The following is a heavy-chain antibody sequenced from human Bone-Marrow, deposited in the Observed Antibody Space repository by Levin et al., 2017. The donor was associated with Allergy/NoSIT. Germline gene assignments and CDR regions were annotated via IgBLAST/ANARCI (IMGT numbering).Heavy chain of an antibody. D-gene: IGHD5-18*01. CDR1: GFTFSSYT. CDR3: ARIGYSNGYIYYYYMDV. Sequence: SCAASGFTFSSYTMYWVRQAPGKGLEWVAIISYDGSNKFYADSVKGRFSISRDNSKNTLSLQMNSLRPEDTAVFYCARIGYSNGYIYYYYMDVWGKGTTVTVSS. CDR2: ISYDGSNK. V-gene: IGHV3-30-3*01. J-gene: IGHJ6*03.